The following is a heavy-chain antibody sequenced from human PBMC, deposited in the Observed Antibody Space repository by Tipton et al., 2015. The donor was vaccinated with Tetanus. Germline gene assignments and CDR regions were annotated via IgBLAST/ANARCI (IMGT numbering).Heavy chain of an antibody. D-gene: IGHD4-17*01. CDR3: ARDERYGDYAY. V-gene: IGHV4-4*07. J-gene: IGHJ4*02. CDR2: VSSSGNS. CDR1: GGSVSSYY. Sequence: TLSLTCTVSGGSVSSYYWTWFRQPPGKRLEWIGFVSSSGNSNYSPSLTGRVSMSLDTSKQQFSLSLTSATAADTAVYYCARDERYGDYAYWGQGALVTVSS.